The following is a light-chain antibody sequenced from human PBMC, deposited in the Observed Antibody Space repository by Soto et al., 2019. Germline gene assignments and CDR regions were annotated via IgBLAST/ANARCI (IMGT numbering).Light chain of an antibody. J-gene: IGKJ4*01. CDR1: QSISSY. V-gene: IGKV1-39*01. Sequence: DIQMTQSPSSLSASVGDRVTITCRASQSISSYLYWYQQKPGKAPKLMVFAAYSLQSGVPSRFSGSGSGTDFTLTISSLQPEDFVTYYCQQSYSPPPTFGGGTKVDIK. CDR2: AAY. CDR3: QQSYSPPPT.